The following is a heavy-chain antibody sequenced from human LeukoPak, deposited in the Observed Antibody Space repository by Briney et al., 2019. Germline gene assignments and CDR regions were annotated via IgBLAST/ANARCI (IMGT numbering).Heavy chain of an antibody. V-gene: IGHV3-30*03. Sequence: GGSLRLSCAASGFTFSSYSMNWVRQAPGKGLEWVAVISYDGSNKYYADSVKGRFTISRDNSKNTLYLQMNSLRAEDTAVYYCWSYSGYDIFDYWGQGTLVTVSS. D-gene: IGHD5-12*01. J-gene: IGHJ4*02. CDR1: GFTFSSYS. CDR2: ISYDGSNK. CDR3: WSYSGYDIFDY.